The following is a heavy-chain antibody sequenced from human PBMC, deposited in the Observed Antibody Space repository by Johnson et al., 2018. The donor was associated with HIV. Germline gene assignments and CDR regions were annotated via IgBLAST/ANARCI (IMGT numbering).Heavy chain of an antibody. V-gene: IGHV3-30-3*01. CDR2: ISYDESIT. CDR1: GFTFSNYA. CDR3: AKGRSMYYYDSSGWGGAFDI. Sequence: QLVESGGGVVQPGRSLRLSCAASGFTFSNYAMHWVRQAPGKGLEWMAFISYDESITHYADSVKGRFTISRDNSKNTLYLQMNSLRAEDTAVYYCAKGRSMYYYDSSGWGGAFDIWGQGTMVTVSS. J-gene: IGHJ3*02. D-gene: IGHD3-22*01.